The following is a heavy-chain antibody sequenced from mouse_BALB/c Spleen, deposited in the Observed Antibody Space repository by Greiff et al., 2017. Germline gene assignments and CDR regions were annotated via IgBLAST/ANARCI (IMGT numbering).Heavy chain of an antibody. D-gene: IGHD3-1*01. J-gene: IGHJ3*01. CDR2: INPSNGGT. CDR1: GYTFTSYY. Sequence: VQLQQSGAELVKPGASVTLSCKASGYTFTSYYMYWVKQRPGQGLEWIGEINPSNGGTNFNEKFKSKATLTVDKSSSTAYMQLSSLTSEDSAVYYCTRSGDWFAYWGQGTLVTVSA. CDR3: TRSGDWFAY. V-gene: IGHV1S81*02.